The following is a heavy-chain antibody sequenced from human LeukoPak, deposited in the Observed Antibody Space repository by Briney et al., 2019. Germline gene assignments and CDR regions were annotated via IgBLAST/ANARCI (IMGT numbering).Heavy chain of an antibody. J-gene: IGHJ4*02. Sequence: SETLSLTCAVYGGSFSGYYWSWIRQPPGKGLEWIGEINHSGSTNYNPSLKSRVTISVDTFKNQFSLKLSSVTAADTAVYYCARGQKRYYYDSSGYPLKSWGQGTLVTVSS. D-gene: IGHD3-22*01. CDR1: GGSFSGYY. CDR3: ARGQKRYYYDSSGYPLKS. V-gene: IGHV4-34*01. CDR2: INHSGST.